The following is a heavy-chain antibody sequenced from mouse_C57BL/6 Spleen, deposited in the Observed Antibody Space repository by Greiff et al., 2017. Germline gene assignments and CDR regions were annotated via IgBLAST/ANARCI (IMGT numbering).Heavy chain of an antibody. D-gene: IGHD2-13*01. Sequence: VQLQESGPELVKPGASVKLSCKASGYTFTSYDINWVKQRPGQGLEWIGWIYPRDGSTKYNEKFQGKATLTVDTSSSTAYLELHSRTSEDSAVYFWARGDDYLGGAMDYWGQGTSVTVSS. J-gene: IGHJ4*01. CDR2: IYPRDGST. CDR3: ARGDDYLGGAMDY. CDR1: GYTFTSYD. V-gene: IGHV1-85*01.